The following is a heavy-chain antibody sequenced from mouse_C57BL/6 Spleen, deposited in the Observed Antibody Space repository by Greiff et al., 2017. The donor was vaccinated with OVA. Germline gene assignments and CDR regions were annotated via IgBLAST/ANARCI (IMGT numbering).Heavy chain of an antibody. D-gene: IGHD2-3*01. CDR1: GFTFSDYY. CDR3: ARAYDGYYDWYFDV. J-gene: IGHJ1*03. Sequence: EVKLVESEGGLVQPGSSMKLSCTASGFTFSDYYMAWVRQVPEKGLEWVANINYDGSSTYYLDSLKSRFIISRDNAKNILYLQMSNLKSEDTATYYCARAYDGYYDWYFDVWGTGTTVTVSS. V-gene: IGHV5-16*01. CDR2: INYDGSST.